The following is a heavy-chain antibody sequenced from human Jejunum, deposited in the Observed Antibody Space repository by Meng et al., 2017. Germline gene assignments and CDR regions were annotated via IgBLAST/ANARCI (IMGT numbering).Heavy chain of an antibody. CDR1: GYSFTNYW. V-gene: IGHV5-51*01. J-gene: IGHJ5*02. Sequence: GVSLRLSCKGSGYSFTNYWIGWVRQMPGKGLEWMGIIYPGDSHTIYSPSFQGQITISADKSIGTAYLQWSSLKASDTAIYYCARGQQVTRSWWFDPWGQGTLVTVSS. D-gene: IGHD6-13*01. CDR3: ARGQQVTRSWWFDP. CDR2: IYPGDSHT.